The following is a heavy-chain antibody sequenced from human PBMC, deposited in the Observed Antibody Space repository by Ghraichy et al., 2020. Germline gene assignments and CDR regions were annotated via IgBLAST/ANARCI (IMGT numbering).Heavy chain of an antibody. D-gene: IGHD1-26*01. CDR1: GFSSSSYL. V-gene: IGHV3-7*03. CDR2: INQDGSEK. J-gene: IGHJ3*02. CDR3: ARDASGTKSGYAFDI. Sequence: GGSLRLSCLASGFSSSSYLMNWVRQAPGKGLEWVANINQDGSEKYYVDSVEGRFTISRDNAKNLVSLQMNSLRVEDTAVYYCARDASGTKSGYAFDIWGQGTMVSVSS.